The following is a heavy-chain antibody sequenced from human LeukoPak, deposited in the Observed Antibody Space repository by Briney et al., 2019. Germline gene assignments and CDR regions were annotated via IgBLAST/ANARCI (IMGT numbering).Heavy chain of an antibody. CDR2: ININSKYL. CDR3: AELGITMIGGV. CDR1: GFTFSSYS. D-gene: IGHD3-10*02. J-gene: IGHJ6*04. V-gene: IGHV3-21*01. Sequence: GGSLRLSCAASGFTFSSYSMSWVRQAPGKGLEWVSCININSKYLYYADSVKGRFTISRDNSKNSLSLQMNSLRAEDTAVYYCAELGITMIGGVWGKGTTVTISS.